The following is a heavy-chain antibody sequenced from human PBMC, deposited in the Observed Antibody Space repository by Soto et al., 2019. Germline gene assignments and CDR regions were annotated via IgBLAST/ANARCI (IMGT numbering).Heavy chain of an antibody. Sequence: QVQLQESGPGLVKPSQTLSLTCTVSGDSISDVDYYWSWVRQTPREGLEWIGAFYDSGTSYYSPSLKSRMTISVDSSKNQFSLTLTSVTPADTAVYYCARGTRDYFDTTGPGYGMDVWGQGTTVTVSS. D-gene: IGHD3-22*01. CDR1: GDSISDVDYY. V-gene: IGHV4-30-4*01. J-gene: IGHJ6*02. CDR2: FYDSGTS. CDR3: ARGTRDYFDTTGPGYGMDV.